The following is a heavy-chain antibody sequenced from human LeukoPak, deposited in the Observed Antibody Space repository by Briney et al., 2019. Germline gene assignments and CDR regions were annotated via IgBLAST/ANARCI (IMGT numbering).Heavy chain of an antibody. J-gene: IGHJ4*02. CDR1: GFTFSSYA. Sequence: GGSLRLSCAASGFTFSSYAMSWVRQAPGKGLEWVSAISGSGGSTYYADSVKGRFTISRDNSKNTLYLQMNSLRAEDTAVYYSAKDRLSGSYYDYWGQGTLVTVSS. CDR3: AKDRLSGSYYDY. D-gene: IGHD1-26*01. CDR2: ISGSGGST. V-gene: IGHV3-23*01.